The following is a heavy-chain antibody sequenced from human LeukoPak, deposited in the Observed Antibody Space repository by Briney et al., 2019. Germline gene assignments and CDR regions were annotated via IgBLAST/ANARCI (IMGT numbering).Heavy chain of an antibody. V-gene: IGHV1-2*02. D-gene: IGHD2-15*01. Sequence: ASVKVSCKASGYXFTGYYIHWVRQAPGQGLEWMGWINPNSGGTNYAQKFQGRVTMTRDTSISTAYMELSRLRSDDTAVYYCANLWGCSGGSCHKGHDAFDIWGQGTMVTVSS. CDR2: INPNSGGT. CDR3: ANLWGCSGGSCHKGHDAFDI. CDR1: GYXFTGYY. J-gene: IGHJ3*02.